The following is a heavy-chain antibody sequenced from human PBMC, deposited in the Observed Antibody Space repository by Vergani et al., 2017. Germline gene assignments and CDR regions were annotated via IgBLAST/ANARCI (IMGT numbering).Heavy chain of an antibody. V-gene: IGHV5-51*01. J-gene: IGHJ4*02. CDR2: IHPADSDT. D-gene: IGHD2/OR15-2a*01. CDR1: GYSFTNYW. Sequence: EVQLVQSGAEVKKPGESLKISCQISGYSFTNYWIGWVRQMPGKGLEWMGIIHPADSDTRYSPSFQGQVTISVDKSISTAYLQRSSLRASDSAMYYCARLYGRDNSVSKYFDYGVQGTLVTVSS. CDR3: ARLYGRDNSVSKYFDY.